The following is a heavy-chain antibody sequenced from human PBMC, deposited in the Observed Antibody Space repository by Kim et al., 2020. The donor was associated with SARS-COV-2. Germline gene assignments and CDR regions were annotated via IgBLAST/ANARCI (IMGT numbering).Heavy chain of an antibody. V-gene: IGHV3-23*01. D-gene: IGHD4-17*01. CDR3: AKDSGNDYGDQLEY. CDR2: ISLSGART. CDR1: GFTFSRYA. Sequence: GGSLRLSCAASGFTFSRYAMSWVRQAPGKGLDWVSAISLSGARTYYADSVQGRFTISRDNSKNTVYLQMNSLRAEDTAVYYCAKDSGNDYGDQLEYWGQGTLVTVSS. J-gene: IGHJ4*02.